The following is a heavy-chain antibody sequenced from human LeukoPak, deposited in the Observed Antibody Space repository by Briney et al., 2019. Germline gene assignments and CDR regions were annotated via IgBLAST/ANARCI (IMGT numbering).Heavy chain of an antibody. CDR2: ISAYNGNT. D-gene: IGHD5-24*01. V-gene: IGHV1-18*01. CDR3: ARVGFVEGYNHAFDI. Sequence: ASVKVSCKASGYTFTSYGISWVRQAPGQGLEWMGWISAYNGNTDYAQNLQGRVTMTTDTSTTTAYMDLRSLRPDDTAVYYCARVGFVEGYNHAFDIWGQGTMVTVSS. CDR1: GYTFTSYG. J-gene: IGHJ3*02.